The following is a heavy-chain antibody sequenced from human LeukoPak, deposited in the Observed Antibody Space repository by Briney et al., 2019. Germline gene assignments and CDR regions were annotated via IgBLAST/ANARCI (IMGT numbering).Heavy chain of an antibody. J-gene: IGHJ4*02. CDR1: GGTFSSYA. CDR3: ARMGYCSGGSCGGGDY. Sequence: SVKVSCKASGGTFSSYAVSWVRQAPGQGLEWMGRIIPILGIANYAQKFQGRVTITADKSTSTAYMELSSLRSEDTAVYYCARMGYCSGGSCGGGDYWGQGTLVTVSS. V-gene: IGHV1-69*04. D-gene: IGHD2-15*01. CDR2: IIPILGIA.